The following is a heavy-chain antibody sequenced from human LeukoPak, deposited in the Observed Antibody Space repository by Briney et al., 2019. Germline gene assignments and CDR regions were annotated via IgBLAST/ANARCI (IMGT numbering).Heavy chain of an antibody. D-gene: IGHD2-15*01. V-gene: IGHV3-21*01. Sequence: GGSLRLSCAASGFTFSSYSMNWVRQAPGKGLEWVSSISSSSSYIYYADSVKGRFTISRDNAKNSLYLQMNSLRAGDTAVYYCARVRLVVVAMDAFDIWGQGTMVTVSS. CDR2: ISSSSSYI. CDR3: ARVRLVVVAMDAFDI. CDR1: GFTFSSYS. J-gene: IGHJ3*02.